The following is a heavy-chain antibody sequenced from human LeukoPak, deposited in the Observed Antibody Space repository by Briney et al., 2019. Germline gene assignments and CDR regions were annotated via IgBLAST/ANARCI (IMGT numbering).Heavy chain of an antibody. J-gene: IGHJ4*02. Sequence: PGGSLRLSCVASGFSLSAYYMNWVRQAPGKGLEWVSYISSSGSTIHYADSVQGRFTISRDNAKNSLYLQLNSLRAEDTAVYYCARYYYDTSGYSVGFDYWGQGTLVTVSS. CDR3: ARYYYDTSGYSVGFDY. CDR2: ISSSGSTI. D-gene: IGHD3-22*01. CDR1: GFSLSAYY. V-gene: IGHV3-11*04.